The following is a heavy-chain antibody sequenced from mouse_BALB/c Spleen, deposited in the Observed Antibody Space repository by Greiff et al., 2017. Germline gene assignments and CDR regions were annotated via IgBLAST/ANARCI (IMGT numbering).Heavy chain of an antibody. CDR1: GFTFSSFG. Sequence: EVQVVESGGGLVQPGGSRKLSCAASGFTFSSFGMHWVRQAPEKGLEWVAYISSGSSTIYYADTVKGRFTISRDNPKNTLFLQMTSLRSEDTAMYYCASAYYGPFAYWGQGTLVTVSA. CDR2: ISSGSSTI. V-gene: IGHV5-17*02. CDR3: ASAYYGPFAY. D-gene: IGHD1-2*01. J-gene: IGHJ3*01.